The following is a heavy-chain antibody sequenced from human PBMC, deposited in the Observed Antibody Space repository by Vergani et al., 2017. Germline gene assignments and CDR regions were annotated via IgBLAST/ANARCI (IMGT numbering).Heavy chain of an antibody. J-gene: IGHJ4*02. CDR1: GDSIRSGVYY. CDR3: ARMEGYDGGDAFRIGYFDY. CDR2: IHSTGST. Sequence: QVQLQESGPGLVKPSQTLSLTCSVSGDSIRSGVYYWNWIRQHPGKGLECIGYIHSTGSTHHNPTLRRGINMSVETSKNKFSLKLNSVTAANTAMYYGARMEGYDGGDAFRIGYFDYWGQGILVTVSS. V-gene: IGHV4-31*03. D-gene: IGHD3-22*01.